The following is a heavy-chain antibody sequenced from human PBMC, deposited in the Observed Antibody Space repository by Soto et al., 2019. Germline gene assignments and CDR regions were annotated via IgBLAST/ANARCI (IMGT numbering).Heavy chain of an antibody. CDR3: TRWDGSSTSVRFDP. Sequence: QEQLVESGGGVVQPGRSLRLSCTASGFTFSHYGMNWVRQAPGKGLEWVAVIWYDGNKKYYADSVKGRFSISRDNSKNTLFLQMNSLRPEDTGVYYCTRWDGSSTSVRFDPWGQGTLFTVSS. CDR2: IWYDGNKK. J-gene: IGHJ5*02. V-gene: IGHV3-33*01. CDR1: GFTFSHYG. D-gene: IGHD2-2*01.